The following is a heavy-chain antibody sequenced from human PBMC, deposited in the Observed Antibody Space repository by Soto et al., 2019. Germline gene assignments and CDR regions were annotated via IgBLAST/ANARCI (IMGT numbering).Heavy chain of an antibody. Sequence: EVQLVESGGGLIQPGGSLRLSCAASGFTVSSNYMSWVRQAPGKGLEWVSVIYSGGSTYYADSVKGRFTISRDNSKNTLYLQMNSLRAEDTAVYYCASTAWNDISADDYWGQGTLVTVSS. CDR1: GFTVSSNY. CDR2: IYSGGST. D-gene: IGHD1-1*01. CDR3: ASTAWNDISADDY. V-gene: IGHV3-53*01. J-gene: IGHJ4*02.